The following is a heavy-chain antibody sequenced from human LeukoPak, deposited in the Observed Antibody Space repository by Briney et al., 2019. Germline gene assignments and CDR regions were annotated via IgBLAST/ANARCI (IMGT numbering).Heavy chain of an antibody. Sequence: PSETLSLTCTVSGGSISGYSWTWIRQPPGQGLEWIGYFHNSRTTSYNPSLTGRVIISVDTAMDQISLKLNSVTAADTAVYYCAREVVVVPAARKNAFDIWGQGTMVTVSS. CDR2: FHNSRTT. CDR3: AREVVVVPAARKNAFDI. V-gene: IGHV4-59*12. CDR1: GGSISGYS. J-gene: IGHJ3*02. D-gene: IGHD2-2*01.